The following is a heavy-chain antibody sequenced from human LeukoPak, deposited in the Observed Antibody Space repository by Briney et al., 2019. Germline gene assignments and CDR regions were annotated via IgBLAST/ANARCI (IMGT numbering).Heavy chain of an antibody. J-gene: IGHJ4*02. CDR1: GFTFSSYG. V-gene: IGHV3-30*02. CDR2: IRYDGSNK. Sequence: PGGSLRLSCAASGFTFSSYGMHWVRQAPGKGLEWVALIRYDGSNKYYADSVKGRFTISRDNSKNTLYLQMNSLRAEDTAVYYCAKGARFIARGGSDYWGQGTLVTVSS. CDR3: AKGARFIARGGSDY. D-gene: IGHD2-15*01.